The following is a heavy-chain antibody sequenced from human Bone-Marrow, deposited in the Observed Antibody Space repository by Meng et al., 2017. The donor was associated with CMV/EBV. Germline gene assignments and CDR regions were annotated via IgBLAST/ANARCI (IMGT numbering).Heavy chain of an antibody. CDR3: ARHKGRQWFDP. V-gene: IGHV4-39*01. D-gene: IGHD1-1*01. CDR2: INYSGST. J-gene: IGHJ5*02. CDR1: GGSITSSNYY. Sequence: HLQLQESGPGLAKPSDTLSLICSVSGGSITSSNYYWDWIRQPPGEGLEWIGTINYSGSTFYNPSLESRVTISVDTPGNHFSLKLTSVTAADTAIYYCARHKGRQWFDPWGQGTLVTVSS.